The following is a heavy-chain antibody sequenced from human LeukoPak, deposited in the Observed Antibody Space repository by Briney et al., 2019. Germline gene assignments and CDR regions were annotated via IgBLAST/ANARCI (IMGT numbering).Heavy chain of an antibody. CDR3: AKGSLIAASGTLFDF. J-gene: IGHJ4*02. V-gene: IGHV3-9*01. CDR1: GFTFDDYS. CDR2: LGWNGDII. Sequence: PGGSLRLSCAASGFTFDDYSMHWVRHSPGKGLEWLSGLGWNGDIIDYADSVKGRFTISRDNAKNSLYLQMDSLKTEDTALYYCAKGSLIAASGTLFDFWGQGTRVTVSS. D-gene: IGHD6-13*01.